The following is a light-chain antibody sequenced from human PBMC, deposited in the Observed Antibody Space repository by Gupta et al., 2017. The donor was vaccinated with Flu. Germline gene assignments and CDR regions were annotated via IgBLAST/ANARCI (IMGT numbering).Light chain of an antibody. CDR2: WAS. V-gene: IGKV4-1*01. CDR3: QQYYSTPSI. Sequence: DIVMTQSPDSLAVSLGERATINCKSSQSVLYSSNNKNYLAWYQQKPGQPPKLLIYWASTRESGVPDRFSGSGSGTXFTLTIXSLQAEDVAVYYCQQYYSTPSIFGXGTKLEIK. CDR1: QSVLYSSNNKNY. J-gene: IGKJ2*01.